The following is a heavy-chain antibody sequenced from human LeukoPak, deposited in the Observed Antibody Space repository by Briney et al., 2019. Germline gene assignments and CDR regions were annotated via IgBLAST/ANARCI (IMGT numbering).Heavy chain of an antibody. Sequence: SETLSLTCSVCSGSISSYYWSWIRQPAGKGLEWIGRIYTSGSTNYNPSLKSRVTMSVDTSKNQFSLKLSSVAAADTDVYYCARALPIAAAGTAHYYGMDLWGQGTTVTVSS. CDR1: SGSISSYY. D-gene: IGHD6-13*01. J-gene: IGHJ6*02. CDR3: ARALPIAAAGTAHYYGMDL. V-gene: IGHV4-4*07. CDR2: IYTSGST.